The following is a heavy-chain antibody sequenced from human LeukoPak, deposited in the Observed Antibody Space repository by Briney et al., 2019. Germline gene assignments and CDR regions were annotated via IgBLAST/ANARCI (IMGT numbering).Heavy chain of an antibody. CDR1: GVTFSSYE. D-gene: IGHD6-19*01. Sequence: GGSLRLSCAASGVTFSSYEMKSVPQAPGKGLEWVSYISSSGDSLYYADSVKGRFTISRDNARNSLYLQMNSLRAEDTAIYYCVMMAVAGQYSDYWGQGTLVTVSS. CDR2: ISSSGDSL. J-gene: IGHJ4*02. CDR3: VMMAVAGQYSDY. V-gene: IGHV3-48*03.